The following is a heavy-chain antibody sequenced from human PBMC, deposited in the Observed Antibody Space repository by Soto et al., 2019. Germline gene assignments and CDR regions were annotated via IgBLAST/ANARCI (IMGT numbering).Heavy chain of an antibody. CDR3: ATDTTGLYYGMDV. V-gene: IGHV4-34*01. CDR1: GGSLSGNY. CDR2: IDHSGNT. Sequence: KTSETLSLTCAVYGGSLSGNYWTWIRQPPGKGLEWIGEIDHSGNTNYNPSLKSRVSTSVDTSKNQFSLKLSSVTAADTAMYYCATDTTGLYYGMDVWGHGTTVTVSS. J-gene: IGHJ6*02. D-gene: IGHD1-26*01.